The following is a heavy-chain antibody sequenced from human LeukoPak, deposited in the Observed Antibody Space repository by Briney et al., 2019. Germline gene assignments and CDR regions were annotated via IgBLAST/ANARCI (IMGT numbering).Heavy chain of an antibody. V-gene: IGHV3-30*02. D-gene: IGHD4-17*01. J-gene: IGHJ4*02. CDR1: GFTFSDFG. CDR3: AKDRDDYGNDC. CDR2: IRSDGSNK. Sequence: GGSLRLSCAAPGFTFSDFGMHWVRQAPGKGLEWVALIRSDGSNKYYAESVKGRFTISRDSSKNTLFLQMNSLRVEDTAVYYCAKDRDDYGNDCWGQGVLVTVST.